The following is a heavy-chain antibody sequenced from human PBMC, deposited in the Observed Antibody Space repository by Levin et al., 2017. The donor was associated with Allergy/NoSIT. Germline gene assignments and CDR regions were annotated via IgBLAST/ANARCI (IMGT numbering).Heavy chain of an antibody. CDR3: ARDPLTTAPGGGAYYYYYYMDV. Sequence: GGSLRLSCAASGFTFSSYAMHWVRQAPGKGLEWVAVISYDGSNKYYADSVKGRFTISRDNSKNTLYLQMNSLRAEDTAVYYCARDPLTTAPGGGAYYYYYYMDVWGKGTTVTVSS. CDR1: GFTFSSYA. V-gene: IGHV3-30-3*01. J-gene: IGHJ6*03. CDR2: ISYDGSNK. D-gene: IGHD4-11*01.